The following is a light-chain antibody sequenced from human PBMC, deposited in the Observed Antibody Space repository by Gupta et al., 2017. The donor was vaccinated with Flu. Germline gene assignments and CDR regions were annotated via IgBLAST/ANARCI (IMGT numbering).Light chain of an antibody. CDR2: EAS. CDR1: QGVSRW. J-gene: IGKJ1*01. CDR3: QPYKRYPGT. Sequence: PSTLSASVGDSVTIPCRASQGVSRWLTWYQQKPGKAPKLLIYEASSFESGGASRFGGRGRGTVFTLTHSSLQRDVSATYYCQPYKRYPGTFGQGTKVEIK. V-gene: IGKV1-5*03.